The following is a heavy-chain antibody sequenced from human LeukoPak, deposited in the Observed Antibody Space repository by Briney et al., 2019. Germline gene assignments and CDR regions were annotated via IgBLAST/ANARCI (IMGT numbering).Heavy chain of an antibody. V-gene: IGHV3-30-3*01. Sequence: GSLRLSCAASGFAFSSYSMHWVRQAPGKGLEWVALISFDGSNKYSADSMKGRFTISRDNFKNTLYLQMNGLRSEDTAVYYCAREWDIGTSSDTNPLAYWGQGTLVTVPS. CDR2: ISFDGSNK. CDR3: AREWDIGTSSDTNPLAY. D-gene: IGHD1-26*01. CDR1: GFAFSSYS. J-gene: IGHJ4*02.